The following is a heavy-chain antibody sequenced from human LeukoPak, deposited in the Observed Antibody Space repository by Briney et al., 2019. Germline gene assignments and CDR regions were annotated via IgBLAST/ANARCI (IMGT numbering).Heavy chain of an antibody. J-gene: IGHJ1*01. D-gene: IGHD5-18*01. CDR3: ARAGYSMDTEYFQH. CDR2: ISNSGTAI. V-gene: IGHV3-48*03. Sequence: GGSLRLSCAASGFTFDDSAMHWVRQAPGKGLEWVSYISNSGTAIYYADSVKGRFTISRDNAKSSLYLQMNSLRAEDTAVYYCARAGYSMDTEYFQHWGQGTLVTVSS. CDR1: GFTFDDSA.